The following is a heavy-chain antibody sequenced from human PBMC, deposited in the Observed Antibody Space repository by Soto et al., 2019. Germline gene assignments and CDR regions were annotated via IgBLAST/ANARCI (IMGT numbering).Heavy chain of an antibody. CDR3: AKEYGEFLEWAPGYNWLDP. D-gene: IGHD3-3*01. Sequence: GGSLRLSCAASGFNLSSYGMHWVRQAPGKGLEWMSVISYDGSKQYIADSVKGRFMISRDNSENTLYLQMNSLTVEDTAVYYCAKEYGEFLEWAPGYNWLDPWGQGTLVTVSS. J-gene: IGHJ5*02. V-gene: IGHV3-30*18. CDR2: ISYDGSKQ. CDR1: GFNLSSYG.